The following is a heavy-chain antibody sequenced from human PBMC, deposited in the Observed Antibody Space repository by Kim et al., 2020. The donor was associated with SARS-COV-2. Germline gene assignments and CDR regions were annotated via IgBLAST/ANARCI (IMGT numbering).Heavy chain of an antibody. J-gene: IGHJ5*02. CDR1: GGSISSYY. CDR3: ARGGGGRITFVGVVENWFDP. CDR2: IYYSGST. Sequence: SETLSLTCTVSGGSISSYYWSWIRQPPGKGLEWIGYIYYSGSTNYNPSLKSRVTISVDTSKNQFSLKLSSVTAADTAVYYCARGGGGRITFVGVVENWFDPWGQGTLVTVSS. V-gene: IGHV4-59*01. D-gene: IGHD3-3*01.